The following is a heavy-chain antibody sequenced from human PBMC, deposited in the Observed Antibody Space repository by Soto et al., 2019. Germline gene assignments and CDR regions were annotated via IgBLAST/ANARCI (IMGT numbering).Heavy chain of an antibody. CDR1: RFSFSSYG. CDR2: ISFDGSNT. D-gene: IGHD2-2*01. V-gene: IGHV3-30*03. Sequence: PGGSLRLSCAASRFSFSSYGMHWVRQAPGKGLEWVAVISFDGSNTYYADSVKGRFTISRDNSKNALYLQMNSLRVEDTAVYYCARDKAYCSSTSCYPAGLGSSRYNWFDPWGQGTLVTVSS. CDR3: ARDKAYCSSTSCYPAGLGSSRYNWFDP. J-gene: IGHJ5*02.